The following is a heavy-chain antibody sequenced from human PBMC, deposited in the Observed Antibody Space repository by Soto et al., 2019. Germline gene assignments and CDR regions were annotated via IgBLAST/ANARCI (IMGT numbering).Heavy chain of an antibody. D-gene: IGHD2-15*01. CDR3: ARGRGDHFSGGTCYRFLDT. CDR1: GYSFTNYE. Sequence: ASVKVSCKASGYSFTNYETIWVRQATGQGLEWVGWMNPNSGDTVYAQKLQGRVALTRDASISTAYMELRSLRYEDTAVYYCARGRGDHFSGGTCYRFLDTWGQGTLVTVSS. CDR2: MNPNSGDT. V-gene: IGHV1-8*01. J-gene: IGHJ5*02.